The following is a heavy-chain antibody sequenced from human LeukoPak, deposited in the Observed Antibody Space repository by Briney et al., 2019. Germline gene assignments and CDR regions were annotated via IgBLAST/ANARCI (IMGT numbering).Heavy chain of an antibody. J-gene: IGHJ4*02. D-gene: IGHD4-17*01. V-gene: IGHV3-23*01. Sequence: GGSLRPSCAASGFTFSSYAMTWVRQAPGKGLEWVSGISGSGAITYYAESMKGRFTISRDNSKNTLYLQMNSLRAEDTAVYYCAKGMTTVYYFDYWGQGTLVTVSS. CDR2: ISGSGAIT. CDR1: GFTFSSYA. CDR3: AKGMTTVYYFDY.